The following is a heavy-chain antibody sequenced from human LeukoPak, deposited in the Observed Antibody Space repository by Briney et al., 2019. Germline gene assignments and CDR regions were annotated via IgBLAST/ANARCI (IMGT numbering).Heavy chain of an antibody. D-gene: IGHD5-18*01. V-gene: IGHV4-39*01. J-gene: IGHJ5*02. CDR3: ASLLGEYTYVYH. CDR2: IYYSGST. Sequence: SETLSLTCTVFSGSISSGSYYWGWIRLPPGKGLEWIGSIYYSGSTYHNPSLRSRVTISVDTSKNQFSLRLSSVTAADTAVYYCASLLGEYTYVYHWGQGTLVTVSS. CDR1: SGSISSGSYY.